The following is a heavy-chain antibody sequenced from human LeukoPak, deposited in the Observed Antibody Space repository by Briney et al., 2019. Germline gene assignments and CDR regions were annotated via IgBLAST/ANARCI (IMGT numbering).Heavy chain of an antibody. CDR1: GFTFSTYW. CDR2: INGDGSNT. V-gene: IGHV3-74*01. Sequence: GGSLRLSCGASGFTFSTYWMNWVRQAPGKGLVWVSHINGDGSNTNYADSVKGRFTISRDNAKNTLYLQMNSLRAEDTAVYYCARARGSYSFDCWGQGTLVTVSS. J-gene: IGHJ4*02. D-gene: IGHD1-26*01. CDR3: ARARGSYSFDC.